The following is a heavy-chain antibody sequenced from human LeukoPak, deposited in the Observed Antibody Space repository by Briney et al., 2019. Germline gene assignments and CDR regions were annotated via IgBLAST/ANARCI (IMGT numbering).Heavy chain of an antibody. Sequence: ASVKVSCKASGGTFSSCAISWVRQAPGQGLEWMGGIIPIFGTANYAQKFQGRVTITTDESTSTAYMELSSLRSEDTAVYCCARRATIGPWFDPWGQGTLVTVSS. CDR2: IIPIFGTA. CDR1: GGTFSSCA. V-gene: IGHV1-69*05. J-gene: IGHJ5*02. D-gene: IGHD1-26*01. CDR3: ARRATIGPWFDP.